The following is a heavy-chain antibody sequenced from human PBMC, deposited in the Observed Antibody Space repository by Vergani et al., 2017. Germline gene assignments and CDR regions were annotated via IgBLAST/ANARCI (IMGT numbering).Heavy chain of an antibody. CDR2: IYHSGCA. Sequence: QLHLQESGPGLVKPSETLSLTCTVSGGSITSSSYYWGWIRQPPGKGLVWIGNIYHSGCAYYIPSLKGRVTISVDTSKNQFSLEVTSVTAADTAIYFCARTESFILRYFHWALWGQGTLVTVSS. D-gene: IGHD3-9*01. CDR1: GGSITSSSYY. CDR3: ARTESFILRYFHWAL. V-gene: IGHV4-39*01. J-gene: IGHJ4*02.